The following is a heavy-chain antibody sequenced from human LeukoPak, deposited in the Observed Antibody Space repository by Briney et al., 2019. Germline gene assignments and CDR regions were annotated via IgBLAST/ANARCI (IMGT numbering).Heavy chain of an antibody. CDR3: ARFRSSYYDILTGSTRRGGSFDY. Sequence: PGGSLRLSCAASGFTFSDYYMSWIRQAPGKGLEWVSYISSSGSTIYYADSVKGRFTISRDNAKNSLYLQMNSLRAEDTAVYYCARFRSSYYDILTGSTRRGGSFDYWGQGTLVTVSS. V-gene: IGHV3-11*04. CDR2: ISSSGSTI. D-gene: IGHD3-9*01. J-gene: IGHJ4*02. CDR1: GFTFSDYY.